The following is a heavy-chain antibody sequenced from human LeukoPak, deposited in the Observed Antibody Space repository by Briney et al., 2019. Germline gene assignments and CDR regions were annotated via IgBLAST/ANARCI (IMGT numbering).Heavy chain of an antibody. CDR3: ARQDTAMAPGN. Sequence: SETLSLTCTVSGGSISSGSYYWSWIRQPAGKGLEWIGRIYTSGSTNYNPSLKSRVTISVDTSKNQFSLKLSSVTAADTAVYYCARQDTAMAPGNWGQGTLVTVSS. CDR2: IYTSGST. V-gene: IGHV4-61*02. D-gene: IGHD5-18*01. J-gene: IGHJ4*02. CDR1: GGSISSGSYY.